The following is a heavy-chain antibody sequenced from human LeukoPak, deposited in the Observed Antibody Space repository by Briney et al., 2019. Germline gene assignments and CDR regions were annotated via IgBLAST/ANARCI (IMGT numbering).Heavy chain of an antibody. V-gene: IGHV3-30-3*01. CDR3: AREYVLRYFDWFFSRGYFDY. Sequence: GRSVRLSCAASGFAFSSYAMHWVRQAPGKGLEWVAVISYDGCNKYYADSVKGRFNISRDNSKNTLYLQMNSLRAEDTAVYYCAREYVLRYFDWFFSRGYFDYWGQGTLVTVSS. J-gene: IGHJ4*02. CDR1: GFAFSSYA. D-gene: IGHD3-9*01. CDR2: ISYDGCNK.